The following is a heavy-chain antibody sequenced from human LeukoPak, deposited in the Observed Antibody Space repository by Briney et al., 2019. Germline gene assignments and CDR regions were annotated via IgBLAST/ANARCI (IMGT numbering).Heavy chain of an antibody. J-gene: IGHJ4*02. Sequence: GGSLRLSCAASGFTFSTSAXSWVXQAPGXGLEWVSSISGSGGSTYYADSVKGRFTISRDNSRNTLYLQMNSLRAEDTAVYYCAKQGIQLWLPYYWGQGALVTVSS. CDR3: AKQGIQLWLPYY. CDR1: GFTFSTSA. CDR2: ISGSGGST. D-gene: IGHD5-18*01. V-gene: IGHV3-23*01.